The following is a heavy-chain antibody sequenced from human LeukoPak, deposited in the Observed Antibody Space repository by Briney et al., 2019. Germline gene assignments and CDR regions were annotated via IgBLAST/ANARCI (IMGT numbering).Heavy chain of an antibody. CDR2: IYYSGST. J-gene: IGHJ4*02. Sequence: TTSETLSLTCTVSGGSTSSYYWSWIRQPPGKGLEWIGYIYYSGSTNYNPSLKSRVTISVDTSKNQFPLKLSSVTAADTAVYYCARDLPYYYDSSGYGFDYWGQGTLVTVSS. CDR1: GGSTSSYY. CDR3: ARDLPYYYDSSGYGFDY. V-gene: IGHV4-59*01. D-gene: IGHD3-22*01.